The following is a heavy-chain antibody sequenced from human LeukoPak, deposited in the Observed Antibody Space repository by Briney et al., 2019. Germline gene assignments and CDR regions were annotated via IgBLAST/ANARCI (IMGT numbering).Heavy chain of an antibody. Sequence: GASVKVSCKASGYTFSRYGIAWVRRAPGQGLEWMGWISGYNGNTNYAQKLQGRVSMTTDTSTTTAYMELRSLTSDDTALYYCARSSLGTITAGPFDYWGQGTLVTVSS. J-gene: IGHJ4*02. CDR1: GYTFSRYG. D-gene: IGHD5-12*01. CDR3: ARSSLGTITAGPFDY. CDR2: ISGYNGNT. V-gene: IGHV1-18*01.